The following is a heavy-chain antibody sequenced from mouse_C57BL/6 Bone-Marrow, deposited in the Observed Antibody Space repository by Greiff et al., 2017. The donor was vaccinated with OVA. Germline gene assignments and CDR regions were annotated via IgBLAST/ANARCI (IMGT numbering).Heavy chain of an antibody. CDR2: ISSGGSYT. CDR3: ARPGFFDY. V-gene: IGHV5-6*01. J-gene: IGHJ2*01. Sequence: EVKVVESGGDLVKPGGSLKLSCAASGFTFSSYGMSWVRQTPDKRLEWVATISSGGSYTYYPDSVKGRFTISRDNAKNTLYLQMSSLKSEDTAMYYCARPGFFDYWGQGTTLTVSS. CDR1: GFTFSSYG.